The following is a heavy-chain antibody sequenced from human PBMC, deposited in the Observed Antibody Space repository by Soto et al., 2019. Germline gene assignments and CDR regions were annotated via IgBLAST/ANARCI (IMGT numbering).Heavy chain of an antibody. V-gene: IGHV2-5*02. J-gene: IGHJ4*02. CDR3: AYTNWNFQVY. Sequence: QITLKESGPTLVKPTQTLTLTCTFSGFSLSTNGVGVGWIRQPPGKALEWLALIYWDDDKRYSPSLKSRLTITNYTSKDQVVLTMTNVDPVDTATYYCAYTNWNFQVYGGQGALVTVSS. CDR2: IYWDDDK. CDR1: GFSLSTNGVG. D-gene: IGHD1-1*01.